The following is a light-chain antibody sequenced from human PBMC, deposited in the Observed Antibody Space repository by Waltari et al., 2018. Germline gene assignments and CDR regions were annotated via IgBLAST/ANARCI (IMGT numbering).Light chain of an antibody. CDR3: QQSHDKPYS. J-gene: IGKJ2*01. Sequence: DNQLTQSPSFLSASPGDRVSITCRASETVVTYLNWYHRKPGQAPKLLIYGASNLQRGVPAMFTGSGGVTEFTLTISGLRPEDSGTYYCQQSHDKPYSFGQGTKLEI. CDR2: GAS. CDR1: ETVVTY. V-gene: IGKV1-39*01.